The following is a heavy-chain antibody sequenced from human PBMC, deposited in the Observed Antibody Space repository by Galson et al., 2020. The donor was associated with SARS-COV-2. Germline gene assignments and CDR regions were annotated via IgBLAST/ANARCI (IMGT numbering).Heavy chain of an antibody. D-gene: IGHD6-19*01. CDR1: GFTFDDYA. CDR3: AKDIGYSSGGFQH. Sequence: SPKISCAASGFTFDDYAMHWVRQAPGKGLEWVSGISWNSGSIGYADSVKGRFTISRDNAKNSLYLQMNSLRAEDTALYYCAKDIGYSSGGFQHWGQGTLVTVSS. V-gene: IGHV3-9*01. CDR2: ISWNSGSI. J-gene: IGHJ1*01.